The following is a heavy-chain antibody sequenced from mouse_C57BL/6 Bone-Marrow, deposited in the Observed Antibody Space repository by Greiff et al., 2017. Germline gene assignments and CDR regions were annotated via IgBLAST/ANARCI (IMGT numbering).Heavy chain of an antibody. CDR1: GFNIKDDY. CDR3: TTKFLYYYGPY. Sequence: SGAELVRPGASVKLSCTASGFNIKDDYMHWVKQRPEQGLEWIGWIDPENGDTEYASKFQGKATITADTSSNTAYLQLSILTSEDTAVYYCTTKFLYYYGPYWGQGTTLTVSS. D-gene: IGHD1-1*01. CDR2: IDPENGDT. V-gene: IGHV14-4*01. J-gene: IGHJ2*01.